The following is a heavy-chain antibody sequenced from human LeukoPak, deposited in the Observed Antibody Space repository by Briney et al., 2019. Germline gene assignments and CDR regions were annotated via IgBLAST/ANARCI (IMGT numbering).Heavy chain of an antibody. V-gene: IGHV4-59*08. D-gene: IGHD6-19*01. J-gene: IGHJ4*02. CDR1: GGSISSYY. Sequence: PSETLSLTCTVSGGSISSYYWTWIRQPAGKGLEWIGYIYYSGSTNYNPSLKSRVTISVGTSKNQFSLKLSSVTAADTAVYYCARLSGWYFFDYWGQGTLVTVSS. CDR2: IYYSGST. CDR3: ARLSGWYFFDY.